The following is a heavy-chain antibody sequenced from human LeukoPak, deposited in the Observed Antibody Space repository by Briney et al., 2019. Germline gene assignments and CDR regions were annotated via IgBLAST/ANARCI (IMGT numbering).Heavy chain of an antibody. CDR3: ARDSFVAAAGREVRYNWFDP. D-gene: IGHD6-13*01. CDR1: GYTFTSYY. CDR2: INPSGGST. J-gene: IGHJ5*02. Sequence: ASVKVSCKASGYTFTSYYMHWVRQAPGQGLEWMGIINPSGGSTSYAQKFQGRVTMTRDTSTSTVYMELSSLRSEDTAVYYCARDSFVAAAGREVRYNWFDPWGQGTLVTVSS. V-gene: IGHV1-46*01.